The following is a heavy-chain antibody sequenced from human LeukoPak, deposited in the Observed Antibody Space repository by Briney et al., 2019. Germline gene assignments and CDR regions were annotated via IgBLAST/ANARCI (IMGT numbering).Heavy chain of an antibody. V-gene: IGHV3-33*01. CDR3: ARDRGKDYFDS. Sequence: GTSLRLSCTTSGLTFTSHGFHWLRQVVGKRLEWVAFVRNDGSDTYHANSVRGRFSISRDDSKNTLYLQMNSLRPEDTAIYYCARDRGKDYFDSWGQGTQVTVSS. CDR1: GLTFTSHG. J-gene: IGHJ4*02. CDR2: VRNDGSDT. D-gene: IGHD4-23*01.